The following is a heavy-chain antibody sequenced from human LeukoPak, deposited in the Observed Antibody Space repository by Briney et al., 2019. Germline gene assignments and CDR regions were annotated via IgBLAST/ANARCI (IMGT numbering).Heavy chain of an antibody. CDR2: IIPIFGTA. J-gene: IGHJ4*02. CDR3: AREELGHDYGDPTSHFVY. D-gene: IGHD4/OR15-4a*01. V-gene: IGHV1-69*05. CDR1: GGTFSSYA. Sequence: SVKVSCKASGGTFSSYAISWVRQAPGQGLEWMGRIIPIFGTANYAQKFQGRVTITTDESTSTAYMELSSLRSEDTAVYYCAREELGHDYGDPTSHFVYWGQGTLVTVSS.